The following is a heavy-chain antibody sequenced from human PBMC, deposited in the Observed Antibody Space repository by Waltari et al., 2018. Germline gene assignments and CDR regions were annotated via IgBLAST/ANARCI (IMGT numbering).Heavy chain of an antibody. J-gene: IGHJ4*02. D-gene: IGHD3-22*01. CDR2: IKQDGSEK. V-gene: IGHV3-7*01. CDR1: GFTFSSYW. CDR3: ARGPHYYDSSGYSSDY. Sequence: EVQLVESGGGLVQPGGSLRLSCAASGFTFSSYWMRWVRQAPGKGLEWVANIKQDGSEKYYVDSVKGRFTISRDNAKNSLYLQMNSLRAEDTAVYYCARGPHYYDSSGYSSDYWGQGTLVTVSS.